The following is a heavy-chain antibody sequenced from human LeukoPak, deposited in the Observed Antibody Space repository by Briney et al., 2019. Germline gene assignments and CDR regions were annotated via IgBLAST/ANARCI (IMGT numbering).Heavy chain of an antibody. CDR3: QGAYYYGSGSYYRVSFDY. V-gene: IGHV3-23*01. CDR2: ISGSGGRT. CDR1: GFTFSSYA. Sequence: GGSLRLSCAASGFTFSSYAMSCVRPAPGRGLEWVSAISGSGGRTYYADSVKGRFTISRDNSKNTLYLQMNSLRAEDTAVYYCQGAYYYGSGSYYRVSFDYWGQGTLVTVSS. J-gene: IGHJ4*02. D-gene: IGHD3-10*01.